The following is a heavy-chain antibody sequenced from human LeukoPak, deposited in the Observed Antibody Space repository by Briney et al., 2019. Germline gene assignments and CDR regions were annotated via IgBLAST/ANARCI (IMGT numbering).Heavy chain of an antibody. CDR1: GFTFSSYA. V-gene: IGHV3-30*04. CDR2: ISYDGSNK. J-gene: IGHJ4*02. Sequence: GGSLRLSCAASGFTFSSYAMHWVRQAPGEGLEWVAVISYDGSNKYYAGSVKGRFTISRDNSKNTLYLQMNSLRAEDTAVYYCARPLLIAAAGTRFPDYWGQGTLVTVSS. CDR3: ARPLLIAAAGTRFPDY. D-gene: IGHD6-13*01.